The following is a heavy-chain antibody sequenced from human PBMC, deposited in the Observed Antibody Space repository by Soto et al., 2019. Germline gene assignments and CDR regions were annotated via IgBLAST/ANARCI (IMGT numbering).Heavy chain of an antibody. Sequence: PGGSLRLSCAASGFTFSNAWMSWVRQAPGKGLEWVGRIKNKIKGGTTDYAAPVKGRFTISRDDSKNMLFLQMNSLKSEDTAMYYCTTDDPINRNWGQGTLVTVSS. V-gene: IGHV3-15*01. J-gene: IGHJ1*01. CDR2: IKNKIKGGTT. CDR3: TTDDPINRN. CDR1: GFTFSNAW.